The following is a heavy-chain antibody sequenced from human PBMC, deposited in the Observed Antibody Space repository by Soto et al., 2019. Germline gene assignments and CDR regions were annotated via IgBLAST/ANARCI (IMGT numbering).Heavy chain of an antibody. J-gene: IGHJ6*02. CDR3: ARHLTYCSAGSCYSDFPYYGMDV. CDR1: EGSIRGHC. CDR2: IIYSGST. Sequence: LPCSVVEGSIRGHCCRCIIQPPGKGLEWIGSIIYSGSTYYNPSLKSRVTISVDTSKNQFSLKLSSVTAADTAVYYCARHLTYCSAGSCYSDFPYYGMDVWGQGTTVTVSS. D-gene: IGHD2-15*01. V-gene: IGHV4-39*01.